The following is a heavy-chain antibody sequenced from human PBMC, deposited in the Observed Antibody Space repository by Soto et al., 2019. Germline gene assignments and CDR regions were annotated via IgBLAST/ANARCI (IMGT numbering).Heavy chain of an antibody. D-gene: IGHD1-26*01. Sequence: PVGSLRLSCASSGFTFKSYGMHCVRQAPGKGLEWVAVISYDGSYQYYSDSVKGRFTISRDNSKNTLNLQMNSLRVENSAMYYCAQDGRSGSVTRPDHWGQGTLVNVSS. CDR1: GFTFKSYG. CDR3: AQDGRSGSVTRPDH. V-gene: IGHV3-30*18. CDR2: ISYDGSYQ. J-gene: IGHJ4*02.